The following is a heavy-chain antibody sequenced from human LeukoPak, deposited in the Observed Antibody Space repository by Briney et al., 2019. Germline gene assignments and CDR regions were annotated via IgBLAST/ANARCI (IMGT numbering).Heavy chain of an antibody. CDR1: GFTFSDYY. CDR2: ISSSGTTI. J-gene: IGHJ4*02. CDR3: AKDRTFSGYDMGIY. Sequence: GGSLRLSCAASGFTFSDYYMSWIRQAPGKGLEWVSYISSSGTTIYYADSVKGRFTISRDNAKNSLYLQMNSLRAEDTAVYYCAKDRTFSGYDMGIYWGQGTLVTVSS. V-gene: IGHV3-11*01. D-gene: IGHD5-12*01.